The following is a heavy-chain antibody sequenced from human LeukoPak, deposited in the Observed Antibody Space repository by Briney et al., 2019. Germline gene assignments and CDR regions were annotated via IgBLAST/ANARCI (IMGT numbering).Heavy chain of an antibody. D-gene: IGHD2-2*01. CDR1: GGSISSYY. Sequence: SETLSLTCTVSGGSISSYYWSWIRQPPGKGLEWIGYIYYSGSINYNPSLKSRVTISVDTSKNQFSLKLSSVTAADTAVYYCARSRVCSSTSCHPFYYGMDVWGQGTTVTVSS. CDR3: ARSRVCSSTSCHPFYYGMDV. J-gene: IGHJ6*02. V-gene: IGHV4-59*08. CDR2: IYYSGSI.